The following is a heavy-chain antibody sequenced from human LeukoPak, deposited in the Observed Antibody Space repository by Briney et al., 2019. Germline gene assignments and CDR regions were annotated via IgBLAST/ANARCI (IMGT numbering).Heavy chain of an antibody. J-gene: IGHJ4*02. Sequence: GGSLRLSCAASGFTFSRYWMSWVRQAPGKGLEWVANIKQDGSENYYVDSVKGRFTISRDDAKNALYLQMSSLRAEDTAAYYCARDCETHCGGDPPDYWGQGTLVTVSS. D-gene: IGHD2-21*02. CDR1: GFTFSRYW. CDR3: ARDCETHCGGDPPDY. V-gene: IGHV3-7*01. CDR2: IKQDGSEN.